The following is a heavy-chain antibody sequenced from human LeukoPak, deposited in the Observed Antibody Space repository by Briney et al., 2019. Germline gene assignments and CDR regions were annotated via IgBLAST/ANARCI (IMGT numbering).Heavy chain of an antibody. Sequence: NPSETLSLTCTVSGGSISSGDYYWSWIRQPPGKGLEWIGYIYYSGSTYYNPALKSRLPIPVDTSKNQFSLKLSSVTAADTAVYYCASEDSSSSYFDYWGQGTLVTVSS. J-gene: IGHJ4*02. V-gene: IGHV4-30-4*08. CDR3: ASEDSSSSYFDY. CDR1: GGSISSGDYY. D-gene: IGHD6-6*01. CDR2: IYYSGST.